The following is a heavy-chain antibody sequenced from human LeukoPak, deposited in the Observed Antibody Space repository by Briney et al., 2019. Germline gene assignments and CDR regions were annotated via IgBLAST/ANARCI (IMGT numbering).Heavy chain of an antibody. J-gene: IGHJ4*02. CDR2: IYTSGST. CDR1: GGSISSYY. CDR3: ASGDSGWNVIDY. D-gene: IGHD6-19*01. V-gene: IGHV4-4*07. Sequence: SETLSLTCTVSGGSISSYYWSWIRQPAGKGLEWIGRIYTSGSTNYNPSLKSRVIMSVDTSKNQFSLKLSSVTAADTAVYYCASGDSGWNVIDYWGQGTLVTVSS.